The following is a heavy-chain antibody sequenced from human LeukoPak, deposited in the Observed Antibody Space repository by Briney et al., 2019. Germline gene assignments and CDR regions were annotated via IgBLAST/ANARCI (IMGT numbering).Heavy chain of an antibody. V-gene: IGHV4-38-2*02. J-gene: IGHJ5*02. CDR1: GYSISSGYY. CDR3: ARDRRGVSPNWFGP. Sequence: PSETLSLTCTVSGYSISSGYYWGWIRQPPGKGLEWIGSIYHSGSTYYNPSLKSRVTISVDTSKNQFSLKLSSVTAADTAVYYCARDRRGVSPNWFGPWGQGTLVTVSS. D-gene: IGHD3-10*01. CDR2: IYHSGST.